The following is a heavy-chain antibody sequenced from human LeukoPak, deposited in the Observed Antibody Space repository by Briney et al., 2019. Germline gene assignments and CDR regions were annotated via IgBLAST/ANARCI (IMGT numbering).Heavy chain of an antibody. V-gene: IGHV3-23*01. Sequence: GGSLRLSCAASGPTFSSYAMSWVRQAPGKGLEWVSGISASGGSTYYADSVKGRFTISRDNSKNTLYLQMNSLRAEDTAVYYCAERTGSYSGYWGQGTLVTVSS. CDR3: AERTGSYSGY. CDR1: GPTFSSYA. CDR2: ISASGGST. D-gene: IGHD1-26*01. J-gene: IGHJ4*02.